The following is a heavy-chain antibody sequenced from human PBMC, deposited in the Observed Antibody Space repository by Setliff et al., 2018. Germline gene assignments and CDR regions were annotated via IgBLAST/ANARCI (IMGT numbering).Heavy chain of an antibody. Sequence: SETLSLTCTVHGGSFRDYHWSWIRQAPGKGLEWIGEINDSGGTKFNPSLKSRGTMSVDTSKSQISLKLSSVTAADTAVYYCARGRFDGWSFEYYGMDVWGRGTTVTVSS. CDR3: ARGRFDGWSFEYYGMDV. CDR2: INDSGGT. D-gene: IGHD3-10*01. J-gene: IGHJ6*02. CDR1: GGSFRDYH. V-gene: IGHV4-34*01.